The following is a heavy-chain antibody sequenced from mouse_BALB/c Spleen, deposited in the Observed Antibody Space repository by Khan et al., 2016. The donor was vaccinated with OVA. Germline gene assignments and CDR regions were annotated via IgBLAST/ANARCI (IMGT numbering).Heavy chain of an antibody. CDR3: ARSGTITTVVATDFDY. Sequence: EVQLQESGPDLVKPSQSLSLTCTVTGYSITSDYAWNWIRQFPGNKLEWMGYIKYSGSTSYNPSLKSRISITRNQSKNQFFLQLSSVTTEDTATYYCARSGTITTVVATDFDYWGQGTTLTVSS. CDR2: IKYSGST. CDR1: GYSITSDYA. J-gene: IGHJ2*01. V-gene: IGHV3-2*02. D-gene: IGHD1-1*01.